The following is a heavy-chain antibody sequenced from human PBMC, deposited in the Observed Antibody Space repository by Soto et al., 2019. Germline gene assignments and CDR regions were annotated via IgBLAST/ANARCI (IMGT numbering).Heavy chain of an antibody. D-gene: IGHD6-13*01. J-gene: IGHJ4*02. CDR1: GFTFSDYY. CDR2: ISSSSSYT. V-gene: IGHV3-11*06. CDR3: ARLPAAGTIIFDY. Sequence: GGSLRLSCAACGFTFSDYYMSWIRQAPGKGLEWVSYISSSSSYTNYADSVKGRFTISRDNAKNSLYLQMNSLRAEDTAVYYCARLPAAGTIIFDYWGQGTLVTVSS.